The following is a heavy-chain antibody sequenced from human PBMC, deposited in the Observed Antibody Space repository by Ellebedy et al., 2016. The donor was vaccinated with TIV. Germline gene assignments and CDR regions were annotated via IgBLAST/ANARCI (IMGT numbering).Heavy chain of an antibody. CDR3: ARVLDGYSHARPQDV. CDR1: GGTFSPYA. Sequence: AASVKVSCKASGGTFSPYAITWVRQAPGQGLEWLGGMLLISDTDIYAQKFQGIVTITADDSTATAYMELNSLRSEDTAVYFCARVLDGYSHARPQDVWGKGTTVTVSS. D-gene: IGHD5-24*01. V-gene: IGHV1-69*13. J-gene: IGHJ6*03. CDR2: MLLISDTD.